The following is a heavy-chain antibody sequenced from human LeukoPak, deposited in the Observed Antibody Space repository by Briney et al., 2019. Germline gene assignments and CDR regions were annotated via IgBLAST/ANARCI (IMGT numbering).Heavy chain of an antibody. CDR1: GYTFTSYA. CDR2: INTNTGNP. V-gene: IGHV7-4-1*02. J-gene: IGHJ6*02. CDR3: ARVGDYYDSSGYLNYYGMDV. Sequence: ASVKVSCKASGYTFTSYAMNWVRQAPGQGLEWMGWINTNTGNPTYAQGFTGRFVFSLDTSVSTAYLQISSLKAEDTAVYYCARVGDYYDSSGYLNYYGMDVWGQGTTVTVSS. D-gene: IGHD3-22*01.